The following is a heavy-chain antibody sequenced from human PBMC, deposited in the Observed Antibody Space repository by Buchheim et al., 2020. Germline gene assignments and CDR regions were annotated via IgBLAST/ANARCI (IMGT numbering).Heavy chain of an antibody. CDR1: GFTFSNYS. V-gene: IGHV3-48*01. Sequence: EVQLVESGGGLVQPGGSLRLSCAASGFTFSNYSMNWVRQAPGKGLEWVSYISSSGSISYSDSVKGRFTIFRNNARNSLYLQMNSLRAEDTAVYYCARDRPYYDTTGYYGRRGYWGQGTL. D-gene: IGHD3-22*01. CDR3: ARDRPYYDTTGYYGRRGY. J-gene: IGHJ4*02. CDR2: ISSSGSI.